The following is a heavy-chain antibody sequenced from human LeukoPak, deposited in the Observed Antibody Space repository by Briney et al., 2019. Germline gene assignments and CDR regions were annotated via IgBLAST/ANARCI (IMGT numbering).Heavy chain of an antibody. CDR3: ARKNDFDI. CDR1: GGSISSDH. D-gene: IGHD2/OR15-2a*01. V-gene: IGHV4-59*01. Sequence: SETLSLTCTVSGGSISSDHWNWIRQSPGKGLEWTGCIYYSGRTYYNPSLKSRVSTSVDMSKSQFSLRLTSVTAADTAVYYCARKNDFDIWGQGTLVTVSS. J-gene: IGHJ3*02. CDR2: IYYSGRT.